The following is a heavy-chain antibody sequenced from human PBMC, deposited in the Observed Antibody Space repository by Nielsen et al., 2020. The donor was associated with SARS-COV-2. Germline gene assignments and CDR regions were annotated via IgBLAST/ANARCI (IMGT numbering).Heavy chain of an antibody. V-gene: IGHV3-23*01. D-gene: IGHD3-3*01. J-gene: IGHJ5*02. Sequence: GGSLRLSCVASGFRFNAHALGWVRQAPGKGLEWVSAITGGGVSTYYADSVKGRFTISRDNSKNTLYLQMNSLRAEDTAVYYCARDAYYDFWSGFFDPWGQGTLVTVSS. CDR1: GFRFNAHA. CDR3: ARDAYYDFWSGFFDP. CDR2: ITGGGVST.